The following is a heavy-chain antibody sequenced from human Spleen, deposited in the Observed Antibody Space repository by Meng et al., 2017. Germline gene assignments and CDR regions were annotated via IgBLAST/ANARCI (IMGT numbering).Heavy chain of an antibody. J-gene: IGHJ6*02. V-gene: IGHV3-74*01. CDR2: INTDGTTT. CDR3: ARDTGVLPQGMDV. CDR1: GFTFSSYW. Sequence: GESLKISCAASGFTFSSYWMHWVRQTPGKGLVWVSRINTDGTTTTYADSVKGRFTISRDNAKNSLYLQMNSLRAEDTALYYCARDTGVLPQGMDVWGQGTTVTVSS. D-gene: IGHD1-14*01.